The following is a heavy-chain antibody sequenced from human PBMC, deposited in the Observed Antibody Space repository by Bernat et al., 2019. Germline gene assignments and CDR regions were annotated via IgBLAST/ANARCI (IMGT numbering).Heavy chain of an antibody. D-gene: IGHD2-2*02. CDR3: AKGPGGCISDSCNMVPFDY. V-gene: IGHV3-23*01. J-gene: IGHJ4*02. Sequence: EVHMLESGGGLAQPGGSLRLSCAASGFTFSTNTMSWVRQAPGKGLEWVSAITGRGDMTSYADSVKGRFTISRDNSKNTLYLQMNSLRAEDTAIFYCAKGPGGCISDSCNMVPFDYWGQGALVTVSS. CDR1: GFTFSTNT. CDR2: ITGRGDMT.